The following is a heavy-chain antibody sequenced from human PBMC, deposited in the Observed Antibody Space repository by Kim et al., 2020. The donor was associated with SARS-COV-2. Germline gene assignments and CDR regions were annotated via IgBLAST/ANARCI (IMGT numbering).Heavy chain of an antibody. CDR3: ARDPAVAGTRYYFDY. D-gene: IGHD6-19*01. Sequence: ASVKVSCKASGYTFTGYYLHWVRQAPGQGLEWVGRIDPNSGGTNYAQKFQGRVTMTRDTSISTAYMELSRLRSDDTGVYYCARDPAVAGTRYYFDYWGQGTLVTVSS. CDR2: IDPNSGGT. V-gene: IGHV1-2*05. J-gene: IGHJ4*02. CDR1: GYTFTGYY.